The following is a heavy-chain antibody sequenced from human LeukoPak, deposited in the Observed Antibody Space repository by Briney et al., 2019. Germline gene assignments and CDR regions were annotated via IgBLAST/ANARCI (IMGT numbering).Heavy chain of an antibody. D-gene: IGHD5-12*01. CDR1: GFTFSRHG. V-gene: IGHV3-33*08. CDR3: ARDSTDIVATIGHYFDY. CDR2: IWYDGSNK. J-gene: IGHJ4*02. Sequence: PGRSLRLSCAPSGFTFSRHGMHWVRQAPGKGLEWVAVIWYDGSNKYYADSVKGRFTISRDNSKNTLYLQMNSLRAEDTAVYYCARDSTDIVATIGHYFDYWGQGTLVTVSS.